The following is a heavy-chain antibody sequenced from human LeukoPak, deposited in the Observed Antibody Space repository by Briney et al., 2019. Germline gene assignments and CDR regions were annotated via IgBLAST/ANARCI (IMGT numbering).Heavy chain of an antibody. CDR2: ISAYNGNT. V-gene: IGHV1-18*01. CDR3: ARETGGVWGANWFDP. D-gene: IGHD2-8*02. Sequence: ASVKVSCKASGYTFTSYGISWVRQAPGQGLEWMGWISAYNGNTNYAQKLQGRVTMTTDTSTSTAYMELRSLRSDDTAVYYCARETGGVWGANWFDPWGQGTLVTVSS. J-gene: IGHJ5*02. CDR1: GYTFTSYG.